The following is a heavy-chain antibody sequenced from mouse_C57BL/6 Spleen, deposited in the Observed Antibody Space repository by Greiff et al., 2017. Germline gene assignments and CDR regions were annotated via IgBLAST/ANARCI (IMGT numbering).Heavy chain of an antibody. CDR3: ARDPITTVVAPGAY. CDR1: GYTFTSYG. J-gene: IGHJ3*01. Sequence: VQLQQSGAELARPGASVKLSCKASGYTFTSYGISWVKQRTGQGLEWIGEIYPRSGNTYYNEKFKGKATLTADKSSSTAYMELRSLTSEDSAVYFCARDPITTVVAPGAYWGQGTLVTVSA. CDR2: IYPRSGNT. D-gene: IGHD1-1*01. V-gene: IGHV1-81*01.